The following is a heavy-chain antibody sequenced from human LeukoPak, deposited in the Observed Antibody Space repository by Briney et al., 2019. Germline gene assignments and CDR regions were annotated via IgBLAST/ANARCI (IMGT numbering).Heavy chain of an antibody. CDR2: IIPIFGTA. J-gene: IGHJ4*02. V-gene: IGHV1-69*13. CDR1: GYTFTDYF. D-gene: IGHD3-10*01. Sequence: SVKVSCKASGYTFTDYFLHWVRQAPGQGLEWMRGIIPIFGTANYAQKFQGRVTITADESTSTAYMELSSLRSEDTAVYYCARVLFEYYYGSGSYYPDYWGQGTLVTVSS. CDR3: ARVLFEYYYGSGSYYPDY.